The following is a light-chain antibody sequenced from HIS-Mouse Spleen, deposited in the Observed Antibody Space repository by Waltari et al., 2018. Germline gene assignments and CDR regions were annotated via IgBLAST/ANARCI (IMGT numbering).Light chain of an antibody. V-gene: IGLV2-23*03. CDR3: CSYAGSSTFVV. CDR2: EGS. CDR1: SSDVGSYNL. J-gene: IGLJ2*01. Sequence: QSALTQPASVSVSPGQSITISCTGTSSDVGSYNLVSWYQQHPGKAPKLMIYEGSKRPSWVSNRFSGSKSGNTASLTISGLQAEDEADYYCCSYAGSSTFVVFGGGTKLTVL.